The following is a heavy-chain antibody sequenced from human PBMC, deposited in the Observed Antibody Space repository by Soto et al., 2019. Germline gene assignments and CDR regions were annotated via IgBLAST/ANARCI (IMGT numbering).Heavy chain of an antibody. V-gene: IGHV4-31*03. CDR3: ARADSGYYDSSVYHSIDY. D-gene: IGHD3-22*01. CDR2: IYHSGST. J-gene: IGHJ4*02. CDR1: GGLLSNGYYY. Sequence: TLSLTCTVSGGLLSNGYYYWSWIRQHPGKGLEWIGYIYHSGSTYYNPSLKSRLTISVATSKNQFSLKLSSVTAADTAVYYCARADSGYYDSSVYHSIDYWGQGTLVTVSS.